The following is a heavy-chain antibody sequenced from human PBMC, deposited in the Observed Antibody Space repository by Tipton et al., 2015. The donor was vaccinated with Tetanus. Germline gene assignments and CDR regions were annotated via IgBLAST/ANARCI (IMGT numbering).Heavy chain of an antibody. V-gene: IGHV3-21*01. D-gene: IGHD6-19*01. CDR3: VSGSSLDY. J-gene: IGHJ4*02. CDR2: ISGTSTYI. CDR1: GFTFSNYG. Sequence: SLRLSCVASGFTFSNYGMSWVRQAPGKGLEWVSSISGTSTYIYYATSVKGRFTISRDNAKNSLFLQMNSLRAEDTAIYYCVSGSSLDYWGQGTLVTVS.